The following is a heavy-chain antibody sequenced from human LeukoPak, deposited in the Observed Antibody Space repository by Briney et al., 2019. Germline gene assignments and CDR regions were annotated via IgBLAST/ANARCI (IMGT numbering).Heavy chain of an antibody. D-gene: IGHD3-22*01. V-gene: IGHV1-18*01. Sequence: ASVKVSCKASGYTFTSYGISWVRQAPGQGLEWMGWISAYNGNTNYAQKLQGRVTMTTDTSTSTAYMELRSLRSDDTAVYYCARLKYYYDSSGISFDYWGQGTLVTVSS. CDR1: GYTFTSYG. CDR2: ISAYNGNT. CDR3: ARLKYYYDSSGISFDY. J-gene: IGHJ4*02.